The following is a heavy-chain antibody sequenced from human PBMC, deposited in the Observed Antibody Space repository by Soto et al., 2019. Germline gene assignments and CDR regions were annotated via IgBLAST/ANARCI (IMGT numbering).Heavy chain of an antibody. CDR1: GFTFSSYS. V-gene: IGHV3-21*01. CDR3: ARGSSSWSSGDDWLDP. Sequence: GGSLRLSCAASGFTFSSYSMNWVRQAPGKGLEWVSSISSSSSYIYYADSVKGRFTISRDNAKNSLYLQMNSLRAEDTAVYYCARGSSSWSSGDDWLDPWGQGTLVTAPQ. D-gene: IGHD6-13*01. J-gene: IGHJ5*02. CDR2: ISSSSSYI.